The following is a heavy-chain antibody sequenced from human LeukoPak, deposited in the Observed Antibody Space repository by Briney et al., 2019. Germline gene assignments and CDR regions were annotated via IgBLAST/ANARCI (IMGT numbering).Heavy chain of an antibody. CDR3: ARVPGYCSSTSCNPPHAFDI. J-gene: IGHJ3*02. Sequence: SETLSLTCNVSGGSISSHYWSWIRQPPGKGLEWIGDIYYSWSTNYNPSLKSRVTISVDTDKNHFSLKLRSVTAADTAVYYCARVPGYCSSTSCNPPHAFDIWGQGTMVTVSS. D-gene: IGHD2-2*01. V-gene: IGHV4-59*11. CDR1: GGSISSHY. CDR2: IYYSWST.